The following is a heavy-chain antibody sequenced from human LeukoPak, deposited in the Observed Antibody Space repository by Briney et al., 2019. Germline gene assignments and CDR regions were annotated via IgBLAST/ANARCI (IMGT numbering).Heavy chain of an antibody. V-gene: IGHV6-1*01. D-gene: IGHD2-2*01. Sequence: SQTLSLTCAISGDSVSSNSVTWNWIRQSPSRGLEWLGRTYYRSTWYNDYAEYVRGRITVNPDTSKNQFSLHLSSVTPEDTAVYYCARRLTQYDCFDPWGQGILVTVSS. CDR2: TYYRSTWYN. CDR1: GDSVSSNSVT. J-gene: IGHJ5*02. CDR3: ARRLTQYDCFDP.